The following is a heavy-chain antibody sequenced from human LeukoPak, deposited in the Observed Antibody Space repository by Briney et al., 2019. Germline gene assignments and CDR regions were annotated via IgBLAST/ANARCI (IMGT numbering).Heavy chain of an antibody. CDR2: IKQDGSEK. V-gene: IGHV3-7*01. J-gene: IGHJ4*02. CDR3: ARRYYDSNDYYYGNYFDY. CDR1: GFTFSSYW. D-gene: IGHD3-22*01. Sequence: PGGSLRLSCAASGFTFSSYWMSWVRQAPGKGLEWVANIKQDGSEKYYVDSVKGRFTISRDKAKNSVYLQMNSLRAEDTAVYYCARRYYDSNDYYYGNYFDYWGQGTLVIVSS.